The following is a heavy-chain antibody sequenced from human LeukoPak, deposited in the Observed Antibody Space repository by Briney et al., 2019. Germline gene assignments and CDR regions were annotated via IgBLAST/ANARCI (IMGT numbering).Heavy chain of an antibody. CDR3: ALSGFGELFIDY. J-gene: IGHJ4*02. CDR2: IYSGGST. D-gene: IGHD3-10*01. CDR1: GFTDSSNY. V-gene: IGHV3-66*01. Sequence: GGSLRLSCAASGFTDSSNYMSWVRQAPGKGLEWVSVIYSGGSTYYADSVKGRFTISRDNSKNTLYLQMNSLRAEDTAVYYCALSGFGELFIDYWGQGTLVTVSS.